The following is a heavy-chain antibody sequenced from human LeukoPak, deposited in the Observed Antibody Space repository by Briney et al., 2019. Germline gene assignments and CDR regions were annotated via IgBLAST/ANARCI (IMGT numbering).Heavy chain of an antibody. Sequence: GGSLRLSCAASGFTFSSYAMHWVRQAPGKGLEYVSAISSNGGSTYYANSVKGRFTISRDNSKNTLYLQMGSLRAEGMAVYYCARAPRGELGYFDYWGQGTLVTVSS. CDR1: GFTFSSYA. V-gene: IGHV3-64*01. CDR2: ISSNGGST. J-gene: IGHJ4*02. CDR3: ARAPRGELGYFDY. D-gene: IGHD1-7*01.